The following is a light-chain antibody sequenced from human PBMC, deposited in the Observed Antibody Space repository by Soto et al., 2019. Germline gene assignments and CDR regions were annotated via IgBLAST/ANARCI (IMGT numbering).Light chain of an antibody. CDR1: ESISSW. J-gene: IGKJ1*01. CDR3: QQYNSYSPLT. V-gene: IGKV1-5*01. CDR2: DAS. Sequence: DIQMTQSPSTLSASVVDRVTITCRASESISSWLAWYQQKPGKAPKLQIYDASSLESGVPSRFSGRGSGTESTLTISSLQTDDFATYYCQQYNSYSPLTFGQGTNVEIK.